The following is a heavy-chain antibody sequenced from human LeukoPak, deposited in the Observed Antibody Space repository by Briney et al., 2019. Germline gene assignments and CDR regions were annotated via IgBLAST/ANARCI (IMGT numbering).Heavy chain of an antibody. D-gene: IGHD1-26*01. CDR1: GFTFSDYY. CDR3: ARDNSVGETAWWFDP. V-gene: IGHV3-11*01. CDR2: ISSSGDTI. J-gene: IGHJ5*02. Sequence: PGGSLRLSCAASGFTFSDYYMSWIRQAPGKGLEWISYISSSGDTIFYADSVKGRFTISRDNAKNSLYLQMNSLTSDDTAVYYCARDNSVGETAWWFDPWGQGTLVTVSS.